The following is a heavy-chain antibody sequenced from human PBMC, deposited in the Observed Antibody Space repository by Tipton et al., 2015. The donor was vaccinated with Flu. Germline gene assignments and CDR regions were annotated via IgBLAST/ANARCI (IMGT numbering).Heavy chain of an antibody. CDR3: ARSTYYYGSGSSDY. Sequence: TLSPTCTVSGGFVSSYYWGWIRQPPGKGLEWIGCISHSGRTYYNPSLKSRVTISVDTAKNQFSQRLSSVTAADTAVYYCARSTYYYGSGSSDYWGQGTLVTVSS. D-gene: IGHD3-10*01. V-gene: IGHV4-59*08. CDR2: ISHSGRT. CDR1: GGFVSSYY. J-gene: IGHJ4*02.